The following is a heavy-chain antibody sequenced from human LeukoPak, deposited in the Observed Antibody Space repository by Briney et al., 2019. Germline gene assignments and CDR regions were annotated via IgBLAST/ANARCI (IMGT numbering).Heavy chain of an antibody. CDR3: ARGGYSGTYYFDY. Sequence: GRSLRLSCAASGFTFSTYGMHWVRQAPGKGLEWVAVVWYDGTNIHYVDSVKGRFTISRDNSKSTLYLQMNSLTAEDTAVYYCARGGYSGTYYFDYWGQGTLVTVSS. CDR1: GFTFSTYG. J-gene: IGHJ4*02. V-gene: IGHV3-33*01. D-gene: IGHD1-26*01. CDR2: VWYDGTNI.